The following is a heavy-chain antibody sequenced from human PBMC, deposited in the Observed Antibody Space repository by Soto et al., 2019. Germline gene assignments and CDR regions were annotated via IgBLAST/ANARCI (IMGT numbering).Heavy chain of an antibody. CDR3: ARDEVLGVNYYYYGMDV. D-gene: IGHD3-10*01. Sequence: QVQLVESGGGVVQPGRSLRLSCAASGFTFSSYGMHWVRQAPGKGLEWVAVIWYDGSNKYYADSVKGRFTISRDNSKNTLYMQMNSLRAEDTAVYYCARDEVLGVNYYYYGMDVWGQGTRVTVSS. CDR1: GFTFSSYG. J-gene: IGHJ6*02. CDR2: IWYDGSNK. V-gene: IGHV3-33*01.